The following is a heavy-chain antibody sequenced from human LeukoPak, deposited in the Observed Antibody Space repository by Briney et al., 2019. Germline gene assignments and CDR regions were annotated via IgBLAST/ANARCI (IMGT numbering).Heavy chain of an antibody. CDR3: ARVPRSTRIPIFR. J-gene: IGHJ4*02. V-gene: IGHV3-48*03. CDR1: EFTFSSYE. Sequence: GVSLRLSCAASEFTFSSYEMNWVRQAPGKGLEWVSYISSSGDTIYYADSVKGRFTISRDNAKNSLYLQMNSLRAEDTAVYYCARVPRSTRIPIFRWGQGTLVTVSS. CDR2: ISSSGDTI. D-gene: IGHD3-3*01.